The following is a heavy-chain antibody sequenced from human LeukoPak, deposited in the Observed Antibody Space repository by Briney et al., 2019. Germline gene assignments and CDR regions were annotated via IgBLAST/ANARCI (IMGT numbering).Heavy chain of an antibody. D-gene: IGHD2/OR15-2a*01. CDR2: INSDGSWT. Sequence: HPGGSLRLSCAASGNYWMHWVRQAPGKGLVWASHINSDGSWTSYADSVKGRFTISKDNAKNTVYLQMNNLRAEDTAVYYCVSFYETYWGRGTLVTVSS. V-gene: IGHV3-74*01. CDR3: VSFYETY. CDR1: GNYW. J-gene: IGHJ4*02.